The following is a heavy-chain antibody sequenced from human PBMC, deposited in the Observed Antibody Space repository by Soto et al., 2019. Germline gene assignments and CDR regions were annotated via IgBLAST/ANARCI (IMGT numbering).Heavy chain of an antibody. Sequence: SETLSLTCTVSGGSISSYYWSWIRQPPGKGLEWIGYIYYSGSTNYNPSLKSRVTISVDTSKNQFSLKLSSVTAADTAVYYCARSEDIVVVALNVWGKGTTVTVSS. CDR1: GGSISSYY. V-gene: IGHV4-59*08. CDR3: ARSEDIVVVALNV. CDR2: IYYSGST. J-gene: IGHJ6*04. D-gene: IGHD2-15*01.